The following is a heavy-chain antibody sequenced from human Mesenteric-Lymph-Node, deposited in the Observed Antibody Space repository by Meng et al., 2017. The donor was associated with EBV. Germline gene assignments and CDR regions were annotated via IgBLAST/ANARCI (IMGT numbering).Heavy chain of an antibody. J-gene: IGHJ4*02. CDR1: RLTFRNAW. CDR3: TATNFDY. CDR2: IKSKTDGGTT. Sequence: VELLACGGGFVKPWGSLRLSCASSRLTFRNAWMRWGRQALGKGLEWVGLIKSKTDGGTTDYVASVKGRFTISRDDSENTLYLQMDSLETEDTAVYYCTATNFDYWGQGTLVTVSS. V-gene: IGHV3-15*01.